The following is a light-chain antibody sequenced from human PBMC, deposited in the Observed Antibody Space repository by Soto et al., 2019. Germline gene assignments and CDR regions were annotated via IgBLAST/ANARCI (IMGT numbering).Light chain of an antibody. CDR3: QQLDSMPIT. CDR2: GAS. CDR1: QSVSSN. J-gene: IGKJ5*01. Sequence: ERVMTQSPATRSLSPGERATLSCRASQSVSSNLAWYQQKPGQAPRLLIYGASTRATGIPARFSGSGSGAVFVLTISSLQAEDSATYYCQQLDSMPITFGQGTRLEI. V-gene: IGKV3-15*01.